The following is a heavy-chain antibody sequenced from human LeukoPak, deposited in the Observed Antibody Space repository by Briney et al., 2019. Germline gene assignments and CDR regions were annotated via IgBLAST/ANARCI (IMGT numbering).Heavy chain of an antibody. CDR3: ARHVVIESGWFDP. CDR1: GGSISSSSYY. V-gene: IGHV4-39*01. J-gene: IGHJ5*02. Sequence: SETLSLTCTVSGGSISSSSYYWGWIRQPPGKGLEWIGSIYHSGSTYYNPSLKSRVTISVDTSKNQFSLKLSSVTAADTAVYYCARHVVIESGWFDPWGQGTLVTVSS. D-gene: IGHD3-22*01. CDR2: IYHSGST.